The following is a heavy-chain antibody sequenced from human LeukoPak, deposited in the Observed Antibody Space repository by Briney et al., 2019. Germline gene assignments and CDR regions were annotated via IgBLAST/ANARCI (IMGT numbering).Heavy chain of an antibody. CDR3: ARDRRSPHSAYDWGHLDY. Sequence: GGSLRLSCAASGFTISDDYMTWIRQAQGKGLEWISYISNSAYTIYYADSVKGRFTISRDNAKNSVYLQMNSLRADDTAVYYCARDRRSPHSAYDWGHLDYWGQGSLVSVSS. CDR1: GFTISDDY. CDR2: ISNSAYTI. V-gene: IGHV3-11*01. D-gene: IGHD5-12*01. J-gene: IGHJ4*02.